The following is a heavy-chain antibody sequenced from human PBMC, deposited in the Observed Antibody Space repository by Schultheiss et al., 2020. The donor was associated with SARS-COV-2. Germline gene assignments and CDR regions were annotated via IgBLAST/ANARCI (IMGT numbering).Heavy chain of an antibody. CDR1: GGSFSGYY. CDR3: ARSYGFWSGYSEPFFDY. J-gene: IGHJ4*02. CDR2: INHSGST. D-gene: IGHD3-3*01. V-gene: IGHV4-34*01. Sequence: SETLSLTCAVYGGSFSGYYWSWIRQPPGKGLEWIGEINHSGSTNDNPSLKSRVTISLDTSKNQFSLKLRSVTAADTAVYYCARSYGFWSGYSEPFFDYWGQGTLVTVSS.